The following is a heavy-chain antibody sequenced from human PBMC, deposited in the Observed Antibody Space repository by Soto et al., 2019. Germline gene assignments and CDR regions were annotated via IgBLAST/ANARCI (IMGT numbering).Heavy chain of an antibody. Sequence: QVQLVQSGAEVKKPGASVKVSCKSSGYPFTHYGITWVRQAPGQGLEWMGWISPFNGNTNYGQKLQGRVTLTTDTSTSTVHKERRSLRLDDTAVYYCEREQSFVRSYYYGIDVWGQGTTVTVSS. CDR3: EREQSFVRSYYYGIDV. V-gene: IGHV1-18*01. D-gene: IGHD3-10*01. CDR2: ISPFNGNT. CDR1: GYPFTHYG. J-gene: IGHJ6*02.